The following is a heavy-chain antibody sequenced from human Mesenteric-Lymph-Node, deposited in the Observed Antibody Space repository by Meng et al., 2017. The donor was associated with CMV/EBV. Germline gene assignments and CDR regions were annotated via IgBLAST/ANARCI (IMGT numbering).Heavy chain of an antibody. CDR3: ARETNTNFGVEYYYYGMDV. CDR2: IKQDGGEM. CDR1: GFTFSGYW. V-gene: IGHV3-7*01. Sequence: GESLKISCAASGFTFSGYWMSWVRQAPGKGLEWVANIKQDGGEMYYVDAGTGRFTISRDDTKKSLYLQMNSLRAEDTAVYYCARETNTNFGVEYYYYGMDVWGQGTTVTVSS. J-gene: IGHJ6*02. D-gene: IGHD3-3*01.